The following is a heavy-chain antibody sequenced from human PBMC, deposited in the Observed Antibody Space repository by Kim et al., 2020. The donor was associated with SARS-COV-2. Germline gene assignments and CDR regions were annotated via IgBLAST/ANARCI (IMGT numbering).Heavy chain of an antibody. CDR2: INAGNGNT. CDR1: GYTFTSYA. J-gene: IGHJ3*02. Sequence: ASVKVSCKASGYTFTSYAMHWVRQAPGQRLEWMGWINAGNGNTKYSQKFQGRVTITRDTSASTAYMELSSLRSEDTAVYYCARAYYYGSGSYYNEGAFDIWGQGTMVTVSS. V-gene: IGHV1-3*01. CDR3: ARAYYYGSGSYYNEGAFDI. D-gene: IGHD3-10*01.